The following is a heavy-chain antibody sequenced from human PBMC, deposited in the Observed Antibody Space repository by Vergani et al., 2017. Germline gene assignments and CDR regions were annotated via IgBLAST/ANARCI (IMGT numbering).Heavy chain of an antibody. CDR1: GFTSSYYG. D-gene: IGHD3-10*01. CDR3: AKWQAWFGTPGGGY. Sequence: QVHLVESGGGVVQPGRSLRLSCVVSGFTSSYYGMHWVRQAPGKGLEWVAVISYDGTQKYYADSVKGRFTISRDNSKSTLYLQMNSLRAEDTAVYYCAKWQAWFGTPGGGYWGQGTLVTVSS. J-gene: IGHJ4*02. CDR2: ISYDGTQK. V-gene: IGHV3-30*18.